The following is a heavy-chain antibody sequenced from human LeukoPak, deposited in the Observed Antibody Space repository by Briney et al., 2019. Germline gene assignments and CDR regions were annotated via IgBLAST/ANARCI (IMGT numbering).Heavy chain of an antibody. J-gene: IGHJ5*02. CDR2: INPNSGGT. Sequence: ASVKVSCKASGYTLTGYYMHWVRQAPGQGLEWMGWINPNSGGTNYAQKFQGRVTMTRDTSISTAYMELSRLRSDDTAVYYCAREVVPARNWFDPWGQGTLVTVSS. CDR1: GYTLTGYY. D-gene: IGHD2-2*01. CDR3: AREVVPARNWFDP. V-gene: IGHV1-2*02.